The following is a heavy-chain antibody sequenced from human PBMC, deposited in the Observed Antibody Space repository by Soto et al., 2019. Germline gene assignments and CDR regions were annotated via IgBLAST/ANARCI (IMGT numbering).Heavy chain of an antibody. D-gene: IGHD5-18*01. CDR3: AKMAGRSGEVIQLLLASDY. CDR1: GFTFSCYG. CDR2: IAFEGSIK. V-gene: IGHV3-30*18. Sequence: PGRCLRLSCAPAGFTFSCYGIHCVRQPSVKGREWVAVIAFEGSIKFDPDAVKGRFTISIDKSNNTLYLQMNIPAAVDGAMYYFAKMAGRSGEVIQLLLASDYWGQGTLVTVSS. J-gene: IGHJ4*02.